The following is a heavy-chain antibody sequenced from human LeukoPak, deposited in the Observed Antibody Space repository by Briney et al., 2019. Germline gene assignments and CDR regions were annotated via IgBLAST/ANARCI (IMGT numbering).Heavy chain of an antibody. V-gene: IGHV4-61*02. CDR1: GGSISSGSYY. CDR2: IYTSGST. CDR3: ARDVRDYDFWSGYYRWFDP. D-gene: IGHD3-3*01. Sequence: SQTLSLTCTVSGGSISSGSYYWSWIRQPAGKGLEWIGRIYTSGSTNYNPSLKSRVTISVDTPKNQFSLKLSSVTAADTAVYYCARDVRDYDFWSGYYRWFDPWGQGTLVTVSS. J-gene: IGHJ5*02.